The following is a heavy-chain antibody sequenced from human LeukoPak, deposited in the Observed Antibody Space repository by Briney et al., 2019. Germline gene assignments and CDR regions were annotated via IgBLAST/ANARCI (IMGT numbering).Heavy chain of an antibody. CDR3: ARRTSLPRYYYDSSGYYGGNDAFDI. CDR2: IYPGDSDT. CDR1: GYRFTSYW. D-gene: IGHD3-22*01. Sequence: GESLKISCKGSGYRFTSYWIGWVRQMPGKGLEWMGIIYPGDSDTRYSPSFQGQVTISADKSISTAYLQWSSLKASDTAMYYCARRTSLPRYYYDSSGYYGGNDAFDIWGQGTLVTVSS. J-gene: IGHJ3*02. V-gene: IGHV5-51*01.